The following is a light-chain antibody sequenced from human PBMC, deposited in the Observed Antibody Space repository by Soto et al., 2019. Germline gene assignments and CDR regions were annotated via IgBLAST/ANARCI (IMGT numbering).Light chain of an antibody. J-gene: IGLJ2*01. V-gene: IGLV1-44*01. Sequence: QSVLTQPPSASGTPGQRVSISCSGGSSNIGSTAVDWYQQVPGMAPKLLIYSNEQRPSGVPERFSGSKSGTSCSLVISGLKAEDEADYFCATWDYDLNGVVFGGGTQLTVL. CDR3: ATWDYDLNGVV. CDR1: SSNIGSTA. CDR2: SNE.